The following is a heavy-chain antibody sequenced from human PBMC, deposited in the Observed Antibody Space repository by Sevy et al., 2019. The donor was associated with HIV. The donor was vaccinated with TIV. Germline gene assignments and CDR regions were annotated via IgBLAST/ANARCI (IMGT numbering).Heavy chain of an antibody. Sequence: GGSLRLSCAASGFTFEDYGMSWVRQVPGKGPEWVSGIHWNGGSTSYADSVKGRFTISRDNAKKSLYLQMKGLRAEDTALYYCARDPPSYYDYRTGYQDFWGQGTRVTVSS. CDR2: IHWNGGST. D-gene: IGHD3-3*01. J-gene: IGHJ4*01. V-gene: IGHV3-20*04. CDR3: ARDPPSYYDYRTGYQDF. CDR1: GFTFEDYG.